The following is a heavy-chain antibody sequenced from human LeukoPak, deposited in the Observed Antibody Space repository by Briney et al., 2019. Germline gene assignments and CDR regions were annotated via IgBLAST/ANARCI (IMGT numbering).Heavy chain of an antibody. CDR1: GFTFSSYA. V-gene: IGHV3-23*01. Sequence: GGSLRLSCAASGFTFSSYAMSWVRQAPGKGLDWVSAISGDATGTYYGDSVKGRFTVSRDKSKNTLYLQMNSLRAEDTAVYYCARGGSYSDSRDYYPFDYWGQGTQVTVSS. D-gene: IGHD3-22*01. CDR3: ARGGSYSDSRDYYPFDY. J-gene: IGHJ4*02. CDR2: ISGDATGT.